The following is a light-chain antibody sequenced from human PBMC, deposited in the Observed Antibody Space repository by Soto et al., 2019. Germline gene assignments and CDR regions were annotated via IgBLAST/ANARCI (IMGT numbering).Light chain of an antibody. CDR3: SSYTSSSTYV. CDR1: SSDVGGYNY. Sequence: QSALTQPASVNGSPGQSITISCNGTSSDVGGYNYVSWYQQHPGKAPKLMIYDVSNRPSGVSNRFSGSKSGNTASLTISGLQAEDEADYYCSSYTSSSTYVFGTGTKVTVL. J-gene: IGLJ1*01. CDR2: DVS. V-gene: IGLV2-14*01.